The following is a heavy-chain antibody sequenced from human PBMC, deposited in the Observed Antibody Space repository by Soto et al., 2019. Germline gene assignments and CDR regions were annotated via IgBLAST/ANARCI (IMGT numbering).Heavy chain of an antibody. Sequence: SETLSLTCAVYGGSFSGYYWSWIRQPPGKGLEWIGEINHSGSTNYNPSLKSRVTISVDTSKNQFSLKLSSVTAADTAVYYCARRRGYSYGKDKNFDYWGQGTLVTVSS. V-gene: IGHV4-34*01. D-gene: IGHD5-18*01. CDR2: INHSGST. CDR3: ARRRGYSYGKDKNFDY. J-gene: IGHJ4*02. CDR1: GGSFSGYY.